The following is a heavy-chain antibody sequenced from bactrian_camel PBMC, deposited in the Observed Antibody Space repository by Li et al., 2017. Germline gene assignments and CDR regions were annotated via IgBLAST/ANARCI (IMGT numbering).Heavy chain of an antibody. CDR3: ATPRPRLWIGYCSS. CDR2: VYTGGPDI. CDR1: GDTYRSKC. J-gene: IGHJ4*01. V-gene: IGHV3S54*01. Sequence: QLVESGGDLVQPGGSLTLSCEARGDTYRSKCMGWFRQAPGKEREGVASVYTGGPDIHYADFVKGRFIISKDNAKNTVYLQMNSLKSEDTALYYCATPRPRLWIGYCSSWGQGTQVTVS. D-gene: IGHD5*01.